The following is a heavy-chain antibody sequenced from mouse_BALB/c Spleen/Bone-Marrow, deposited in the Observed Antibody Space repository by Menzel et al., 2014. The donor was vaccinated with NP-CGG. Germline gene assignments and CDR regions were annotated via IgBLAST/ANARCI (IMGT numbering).Heavy chain of an antibody. J-gene: IGHJ3*01. D-gene: IGHD2-10*02. Sequence: QVQLQQSGPELVKPGASVRISCKASGYTFTSYCIHWVKQRPGQGLEWIGWIYPGNVNTKYNEKFKGKATLTADKSSSTAYMQLSSLTSEDSAVYFCAREGYGTGGFAYWGQGTLVTVSA. CDR2: IYPGNVNT. CDR3: AREGYGTGGFAY. V-gene: IGHV1S56*01. CDR1: GYTFTSYC.